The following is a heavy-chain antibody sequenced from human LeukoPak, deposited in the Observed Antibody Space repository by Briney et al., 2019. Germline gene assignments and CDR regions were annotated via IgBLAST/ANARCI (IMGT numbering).Heavy chain of an antibody. CDR3: AKDGSYSNPFYYYYYMDV. J-gene: IGHJ6*03. CDR1: GFTFSSYG. CDR2: ISYDGSNK. D-gene: IGHD4-11*01. Sequence: PGGSLRLSCAASGFTFSSYGMHWVRQAPGKGLEWVAVISYDGSNKYYADSVKGRFTISRDNSKNTLYLQMNSLRAEDTAVYYCAKDGSYSNPFYYYYYMDVWGKGTTVTVSS. V-gene: IGHV3-30*18.